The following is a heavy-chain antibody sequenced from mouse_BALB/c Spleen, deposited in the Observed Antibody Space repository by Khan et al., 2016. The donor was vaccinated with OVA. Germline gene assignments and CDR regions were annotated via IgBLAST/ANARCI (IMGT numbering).Heavy chain of an antibody. CDR2: FYSGPGSI. D-gene: IGHD2-1*01. J-gene: IGHJ2*01. CDR3: AKHGRYGNIIDN. V-gene: IGHV1-62-2*01. CDR1: GYMFTDYI. Sequence: QVQLKESGAELVKPGASVKLSCKASGYMFTDYIIHWVKQRSRQGLEWLGWFYSGPGSIKNNEKFKDKATLTADKSSSTVYMELSRLTSEDSAVYFWAKHGRYGNIIDNWGQGTTLTVSS.